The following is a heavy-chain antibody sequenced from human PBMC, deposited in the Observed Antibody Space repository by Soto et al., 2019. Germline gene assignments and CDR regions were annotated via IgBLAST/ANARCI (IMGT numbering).Heavy chain of an antibody. CDR3: AKSTLSSYYYYMDV. D-gene: IGHD3-16*02. V-gene: IGHV3-23*01. CDR1: GFTFSSYA. Sequence: GGSLRLSCAASGFTFSSYAMSWVRQAPGKGLEWVSAISGSGGSTYYADSVKGRFTISRDNSKNTLYLQMNSLRAEDTAVYYCAKSTLSSYYYYMDVWGQGTTVTVSS. CDR2: ISGSGGST. J-gene: IGHJ6*03.